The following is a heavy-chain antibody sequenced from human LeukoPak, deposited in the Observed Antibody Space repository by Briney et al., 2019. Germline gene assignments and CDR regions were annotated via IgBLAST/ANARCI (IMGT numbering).Heavy chain of an antibody. CDR1: GFTFSSYA. Sequence: GGSLRLSCAASGFTFSSYAMHWVRQAPGKGLEWVAVISYDGSNKYYADSVKGRFAISRDNSKNTLYLQMNSLRAEDTAVYYCARGEHYSDSSGSPDYWGQGTLVTVSS. CDR3: ARGEHYSDSSGSPDY. J-gene: IGHJ4*02. D-gene: IGHD3-22*01. V-gene: IGHV3-30*09. CDR2: ISYDGSNK.